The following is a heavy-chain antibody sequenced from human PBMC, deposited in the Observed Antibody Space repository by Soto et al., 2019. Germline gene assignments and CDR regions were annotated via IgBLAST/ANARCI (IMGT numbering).Heavy chain of an antibody. CDR2: ISSSGSTT. V-gene: IGHV3-48*03. Sequence: GGSLRLSCAASGFTFSSYEMNWVRQAPGKGLEWVSYISSSGSTTYYADSVKGRFTISRDNAKNSLYLQMNSLRAEDTAVYYCARRSGYGEFDYWGQGTLVTVSS. CDR3: ARRSGYGEFDY. J-gene: IGHJ4*02. CDR1: GFTFSSYE. D-gene: IGHD5-12*01.